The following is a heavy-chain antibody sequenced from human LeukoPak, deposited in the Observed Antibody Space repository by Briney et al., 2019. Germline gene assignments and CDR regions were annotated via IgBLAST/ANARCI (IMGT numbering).Heavy chain of an antibody. CDR1: GGSISSSSYY. V-gene: IGHV4-39*07. D-gene: IGHD1-1*01. CDR3: ARASPIDDPRRYPGLGAFDI. CDR2: IHYSGST. Sequence: SETLSLTCTVSGGSISSSSYYWGWLRQPPGKGLEWIGSIHYSGSTNYNPSLKSRVTISVDTSKNQFSLKLSSVTAADTAVYYCARASPIDDPRRYPGLGAFDIWGQGTVVTVSS. J-gene: IGHJ3*02.